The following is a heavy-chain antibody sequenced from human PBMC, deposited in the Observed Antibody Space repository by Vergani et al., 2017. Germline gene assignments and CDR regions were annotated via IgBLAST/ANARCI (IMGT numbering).Heavy chain of an antibody. CDR3: ARHGVTIFGVVPGAFDI. CDR2: IYYSGST. J-gene: IGHJ3*02. Sequence: QVQLQESGPGLVKPSETLSLTCTVSGGSISSSSYYWGWIRQPPGKGLEWIGSIYYSGSTYYNPSLKSRVTISVDTSKNQFSLKLSSVTAADTAVYYCARHGVTIFGVVPGAFDIWGQGTMVTVSS. V-gene: IGHV4-39*01. D-gene: IGHD3-3*01. CDR1: GGSISSSSYY.